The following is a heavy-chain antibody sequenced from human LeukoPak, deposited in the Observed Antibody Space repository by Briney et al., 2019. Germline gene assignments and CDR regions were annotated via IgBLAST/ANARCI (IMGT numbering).Heavy chain of an antibody. J-gene: IGHJ6*02. Sequence: SGGSLRLSCAASGFTFSSYAMSWVRQPPGKGLEWVSAISGSGGSTYYADSVKGRFTISRDNSKNTLYLQMNSLRAEDTAVYYCAKSIAARPYYYYGMDVWGQGTTVTVSS. V-gene: IGHV3-23*01. CDR3: AKSIAARPYYYYGMDV. D-gene: IGHD6-6*01. CDR2: ISGSGGST. CDR1: GFTFSSYA.